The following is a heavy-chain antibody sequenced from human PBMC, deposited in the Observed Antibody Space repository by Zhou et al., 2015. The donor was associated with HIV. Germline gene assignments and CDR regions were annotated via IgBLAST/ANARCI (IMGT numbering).Heavy chain of an antibody. CDR1: GFDFSNYG. Sequence: VKLVENGGAVVQRGGSLKLSCVVSGFDFSNYGMHWVRQAPQAPGRGLEWVAFIRFDGKTSDYAESLRGRFTIFRDNAKNSLHLHMHSLRVEDTAVYYCARDRGQMGMLDFWGQGTLVTVSS. V-gene: IGHV3-30*02. J-gene: IGHJ1*01. CDR3: ARDRGQMGMLDF. D-gene: IGHD3/OR15-3a*01. CDR2: IRFDGKTS.